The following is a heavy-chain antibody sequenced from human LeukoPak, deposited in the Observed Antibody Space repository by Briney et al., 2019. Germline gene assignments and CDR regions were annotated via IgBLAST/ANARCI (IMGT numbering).Heavy chain of an antibody. D-gene: IGHD6-13*01. CDR1: GFTFSSYA. Sequence: PGRSLRLSCAASGFTFSSYAMHWVRQAPGKGLEWVAVISYDGSNKYYADSVKGRFTISRDNSKNTPYLQMNGLRAEDTAVYYCARGLVLVPIYNWFDPWGQGTLVTVSS. CDR3: ARGLVLVPIYNWFDP. CDR2: ISYDGSNK. J-gene: IGHJ5*02. V-gene: IGHV3-30-3*01.